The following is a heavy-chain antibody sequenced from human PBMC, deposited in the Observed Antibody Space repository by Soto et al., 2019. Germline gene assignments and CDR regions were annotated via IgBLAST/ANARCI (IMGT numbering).Heavy chain of an antibody. CDR1: GGSISSSNW. D-gene: IGHD6-13*01. J-gene: IGHJ2*01. Sequence: QVQLQESGPGLVKPSGTLSLTCAVSGGSISSSNWWSWVRQPPGKGLEWIGEIYHSGSTNYNPSLKSRVTISVDKSKNQFSLKLSSVTAADTAVYYCASRHSSSWYGWYFDLWGRGTLVTVSS. CDR3: ASRHSSSWYGWYFDL. CDR2: IYHSGST. V-gene: IGHV4-4*02.